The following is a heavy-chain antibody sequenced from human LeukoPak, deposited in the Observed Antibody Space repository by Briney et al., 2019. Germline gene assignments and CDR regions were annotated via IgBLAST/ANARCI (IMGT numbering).Heavy chain of an antibody. J-gene: IGHJ4*02. Sequence: GGSLRLSCAASGFTFSSSWMSWVRQAPGKGLEWVANINQDGSEKYYADSAQGRFTISRDNAKNSLYLQMNSLRAEDTAVYYCATFSQRAWKEWGQGTLVTVSS. CDR3: ATFSQRAWKE. CDR1: GFTFSSSW. CDR2: INQDGSEK. V-gene: IGHV3-7*05. D-gene: IGHD3-3*02.